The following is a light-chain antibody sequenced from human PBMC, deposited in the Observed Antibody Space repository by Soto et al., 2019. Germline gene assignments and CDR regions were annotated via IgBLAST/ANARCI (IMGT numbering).Light chain of an antibody. CDR2: TNT. Sequence: QLVLTQPPSTSGTPGQRVTIDCSGSSSNIGSSTVNWYQQLPGTAPKLLIYTNTQRPSGVPDRFSGSKSGSSASLAISGLQSEDEADYYCAAWDDRLNGVAFGGGTQLTVL. CDR3: AAWDDRLNGVA. V-gene: IGLV1-44*01. J-gene: IGLJ2*01. CDR1: SSNIGSST.